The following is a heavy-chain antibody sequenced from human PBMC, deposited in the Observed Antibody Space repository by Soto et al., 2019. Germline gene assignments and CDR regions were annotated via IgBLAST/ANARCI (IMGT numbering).Heavy chain of an antibody. D-gene: IGHD3-10*01. CDR3: ARAPLNYGQALNLDC. V-gene: IGHV1-69*13. Sequence: VASVKVSCKASGGTISSYAISWVRQAPGQGLEWMGGIIPMFGTANYAQKFQGRVTINADESTNTAYMELSSLRSEDTAVYYCARAPLNYGQALNLDCWGQGTLVTVSS. CDR2: IIPMFGTA. CDR1: GGTISSYA. J-gene: IGHJ4*02.